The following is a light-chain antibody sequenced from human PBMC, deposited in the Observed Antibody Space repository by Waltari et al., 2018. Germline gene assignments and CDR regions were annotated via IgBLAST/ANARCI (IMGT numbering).Light chain of an antibody. J-gene: IGKJ2*01. CDR2: GAS. Sequence: EIVLTQSPGTLSLSPGDRATLSCRASQSFSSSFLAWYQQKPGQAPRPLLYGASSRAHGITDRFSGGGSGKDFNLTISRLEPEDFAVYYCQQYGGSPPYTFGQGTKLEI. V-gene: IGKV3-20*01. CDR1: QSFSSSF. CDR3: QQYGGSPPYT.